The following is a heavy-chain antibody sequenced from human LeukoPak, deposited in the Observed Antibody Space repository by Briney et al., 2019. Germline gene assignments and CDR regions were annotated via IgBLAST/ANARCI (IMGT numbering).Heavy chain of an antibody. J-gene: IGHJ5*02. CDR1: GGSFSGNY. Sequence: SETLSLTCAVYGGSFSGNYWTWIRQPPGKGLEWIGKINHSGSTNYNPSLKSRVTISVDTSKNQFSLKLSSVTAADTAVYYCARRSMDTAMVKSWFDPWGQGTLVTVSS. V-gene: IGHV4-34*01. CDR3: ARRSMDTAMVKSWFDP. CDR2: INHSGST. D-gene: IGHD5-18*01.